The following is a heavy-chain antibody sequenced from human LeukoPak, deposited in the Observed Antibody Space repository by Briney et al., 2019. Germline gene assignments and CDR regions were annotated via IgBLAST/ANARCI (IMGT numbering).Heavy chain of an antibody. J-gene: IGHJ6*03. V-gene: IGHV1-2*02. CDR1: GYTFTGYY. CDR2: TNPNSGGT. CDR3: ARGYCSSTSCPYYYYMDV. Sequence: GASVKVSCKASGYTFTGYYMHWVRQAPGQGLEWMGWTNPNSGGTNYAQKFQGRVTMTRDTSISTAYMELSRLRSDDTAVYYCARGYCSSTSCPYYYYMDVWGKGTTVTVSS. D-gene: IGHD2-2*01.